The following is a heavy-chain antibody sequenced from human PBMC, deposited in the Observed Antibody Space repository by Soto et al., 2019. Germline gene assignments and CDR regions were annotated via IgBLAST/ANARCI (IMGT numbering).Heavy chain of an antibody. D-gene: IGHD1-1*01. Sequence: EVQLVASGGDLVPPGGSLRLSCAVSGLTFSTDEMNWVRQALGKGLEWLAYISYTSTTIKYADSVKGRFAVSRDNVKKSLYLQMNNLRVEDTAIYYCVREGGSLAFDSWGQGTLVTVSS. J-gene: IGHJ4*02. CDR2: ISYTSTTI. V-gene: IGHV3-48*03. CDR3: VREGGSLAFDS. CDR1: GLTFSTDE.